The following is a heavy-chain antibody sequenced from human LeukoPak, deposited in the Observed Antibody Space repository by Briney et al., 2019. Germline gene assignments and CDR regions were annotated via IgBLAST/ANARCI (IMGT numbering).Heavy chain of an antibody. V-gene: IGHV3-53*01. Sequence: GGSLRLSCAAPGFTVSSNYMSWVRQAPGKGLEWVSVIYSGASTYYADSVKGRFTISRDNSKNTLYLQMNSLRAEDTAVYYCARAPPIYDSSGYLSYWGQGTLVTVSS. CDR3: ARAPPIYDSSGYLSY. CDR2: IYSGAST. J-gene: IGHJ4*02. CDR1: GFTVSSNY. D-gene: IGHD3-22*01.